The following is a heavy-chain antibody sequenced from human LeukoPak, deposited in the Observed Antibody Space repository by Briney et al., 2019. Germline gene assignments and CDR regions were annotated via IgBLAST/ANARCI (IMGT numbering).Heavy chain of an antibody. V-gene: IGHV4-59*01. CDR3: AREGSIVGATPYFQH. CDR1: GGSISSYY. J-gene: IGHJ1*01. Sequence: PSETLSLTCTVSGGSISSYYWSWIRQPPGKGLEWIGYIYYSGSTNYNPSLMSRVTISVDTSKNQFSLKLSSVTAADTAVYYCAREGSIVGATPYFQHWGQGTLVTVSS. CDR2: IYYSGST. D-gene: IGHD1-26*01.